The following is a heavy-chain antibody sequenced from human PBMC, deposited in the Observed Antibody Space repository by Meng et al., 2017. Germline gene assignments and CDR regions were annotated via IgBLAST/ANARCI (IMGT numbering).Heavy chain of an antibody. V-gene: IGHV4-4*03. CDR2: IYHSGST. Sequence: QVQRKEPGPGLVKPPGTRSLTCAVSGGSISSSNWWSWVRQPPGKGLEWIGEIYHSGSTNYNPSLKSRVTISVDKSKNQFSLKLSSVTAADTAVYYCARGTDYGDYYFDYWGQGTLVTVFS. CDR1: GGSISSSNW. D-gene: IGHD4-17*01. CDR3: ARGTDYGDYYFDY. J-gene: IGHJ4*02.